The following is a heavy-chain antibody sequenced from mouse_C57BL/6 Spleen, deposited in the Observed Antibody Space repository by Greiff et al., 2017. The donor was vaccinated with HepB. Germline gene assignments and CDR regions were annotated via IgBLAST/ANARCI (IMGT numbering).Heavy chain of an antibody. CDR1: GFTFSSYT. CDR2: ISGGGGNT. Sequence: EVMLVESGGGLVKPGGSLKLSCAASGFTFSSYTMSWVRQTPEKRLEWVATISGGGGNTYYPDSVKGRFTISRDNAKNTLYLQMSSLRSEDTALYYCARRGYDPNWYFDVWGTGTTVTVSS. CDR3: ARRGYDPNWYFDV. D-gene: IGHD2-3*01. V-gene: IGHV5-9*01. J-gene: IGHJ1*03.